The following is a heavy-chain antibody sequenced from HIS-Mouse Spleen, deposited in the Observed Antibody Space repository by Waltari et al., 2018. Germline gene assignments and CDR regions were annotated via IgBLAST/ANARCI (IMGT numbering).Heavy chain of an antibody. CDR2: IYYSGST. Sequence: QLQLQESGPGLVKPSETLSLTCTVSGGSISSSSYYWGWIRQPPGKELEWIGSIYYSGSTYYNPSLKSRVTISVDTSKNQFSLKLSSVTAADTAMYYCAREIPYSSSWYDWYFDLWGRGTLVTVSS. CDR1: GGSISSSSYY. J-gene: IGHJ2*01. V-gene: IGHV4-39*07. D-gene: IGHD6-13*01. CDR3: AREIPYSSSWYDWYFDL.